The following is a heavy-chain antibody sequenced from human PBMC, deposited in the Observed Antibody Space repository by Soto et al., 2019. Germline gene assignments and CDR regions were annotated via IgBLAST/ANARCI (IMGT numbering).Heavy chain of an antibody. D-gene: IGHD7-27*01. CDR1: GGSISSYY. J-gene: IGHJ4*02. Sequence: SETLSLTCTVSGGSISSYYWSWIRQPPGKGLEWIGYIYYSGSTNYNPSLKSRVTISVDTSKNQFSLKLSSVIAADTAVYYCARRWGRTFDYWGQGTLVTVSS. V-gene: IGHV4-59*08. CDR3: ARRWGRTFDY. CDR2: IYYSGST.